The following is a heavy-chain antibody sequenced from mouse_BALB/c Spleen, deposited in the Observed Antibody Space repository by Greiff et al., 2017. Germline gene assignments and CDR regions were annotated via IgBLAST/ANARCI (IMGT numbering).Heavy chain of an antibody. CDR3: ARDAY. Sequence: DLVKPGASVKLSCKASGYTFTSYWFNWIKQRPGQGLEWIGRIAPGSGSTYYNEMFKGKATLTVDTSSSTAYIQLSSLSSEDSAVYFCARDAYWGQGTLVTVSA. CDR1: GYTFTSYW. V-gene: IGHV1S41*01. J-gene: IGHJ3*01. CDR2: IAPGSGST.